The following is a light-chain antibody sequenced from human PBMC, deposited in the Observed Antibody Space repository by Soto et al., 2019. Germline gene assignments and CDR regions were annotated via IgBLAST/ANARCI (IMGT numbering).Light chain of an antibody. Sequence: EIVLTQSPGTLSLSPGEIATLSCRASQSVSSSYLAWYQQKPGQAPRLLIYGASSRATGIPDRFSGSGSGTDFTLTISRLEPEDFAVYYCQQCGSSPWTFGQGTKVDIK. CDR3: QQCGSSPWT. CDR2: GAS. J-gene: IGKJ1*01. V-gene: IGKV3-20*01. CDR1: QSVSSSY.